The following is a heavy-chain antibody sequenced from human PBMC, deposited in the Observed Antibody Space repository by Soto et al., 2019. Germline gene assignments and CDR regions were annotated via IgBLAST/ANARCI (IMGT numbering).Heavy chain of an antibody. Sequence: SGQVSCKTSPRTFFMSRFGWVRQAPGAGLEWVGGIIPTLGTIHVAQRFQGRVTFTADRSTNTAYMEMNSLTSEDTALYCCARAAEWEQPSNQYYFDFWGQGTLVTVSS. CDR3: ARAAEWEQPSNQYYFDF. CDR2: IIPTLGTI. J-gene: IGHJ4*02. CDR1: PRTFFMSR. V-gene: IGHV1-69*10. D-gene: IGHD1-26*01.